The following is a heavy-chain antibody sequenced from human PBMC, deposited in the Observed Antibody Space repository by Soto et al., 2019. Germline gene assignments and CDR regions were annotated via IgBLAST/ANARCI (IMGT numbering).Heavy chain of an antibody. V-gene: IGHV4-39*01. Sequence: PSETLSLTCSVSGGSVSSNSYTWVWIRQAPGKGLEWIASIYSTENTYYHPSLLSRVTMSVDTSKNQFSLRLSSVTAADTAVYYCAGGEVTTGVFWGQGTQVTVSS. J-gene: IGHJ4*02. CDR2: IYSTENT. CDR1: GGSVSSNSYT. D-gene: IGHD2-21*01. CDR3: AGGEVTTGVF.